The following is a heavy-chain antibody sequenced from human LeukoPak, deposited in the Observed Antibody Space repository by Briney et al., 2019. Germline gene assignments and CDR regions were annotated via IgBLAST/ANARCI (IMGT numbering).Heavy chain of an antibody. Sequence: SETLSLTCAVYGGSFSGYYWSWIRQPPGKGLEWIGEINHSGSTNYNPSLKSRVTISVDTSKNQFSLKLSSVTAADPAVYYCARAPYSYGYESNFDYWGQGTLVTVSS. CDR2: INHSGST. J-gene: IGHJ4*02. CDR3: ARAPYSYGYESNFDY. V-gene: IGHV4-34*01. D-gene: IGHD5-18*01. CDR1: GGSFSGYY.